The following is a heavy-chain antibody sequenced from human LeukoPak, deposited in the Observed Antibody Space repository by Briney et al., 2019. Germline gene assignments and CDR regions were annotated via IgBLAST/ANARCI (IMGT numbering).Heavy chain of an antibody. Sequence: ASVKVSCKASGYTFTSYYMHWVRQAPGQGLEWMGIINPSGGSTSYAQKFQGGVTMTRDMSTSTVYMELSSLRSEDTAVYYCARDHRRWLQSIDYWGQGTLVTVSS. CDR1: GYTFTSYY. CDR3: ARDHRRWLQSIDY. CDR2: INPSGGST. J-gene: IGHJ4*02. D-gene: IGHD5-24*01. V-gene: IGHV1-46*01.